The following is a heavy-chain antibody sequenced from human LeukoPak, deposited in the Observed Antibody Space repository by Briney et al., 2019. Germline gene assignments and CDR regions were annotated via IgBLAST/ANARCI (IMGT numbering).Heavy chain of an antibody. D-gene: IGHD6-13*01. CDR3: AREISAAGTVV. Sequence: GGSLRLSCAASGFTFSSYSMNWVRQAPGKGLEWVSSISSSSSYIYYADSVKGRFTISRDNAKNSLYLQMNSLRAEDTAVYYCAREISAAGTVVWGQGTLVTVSS. V-gene: IGHV3-21*01. CDR2: ISSSSSYI. CDR1: GFTFSSYS. J-gene: IGHJ4*02.